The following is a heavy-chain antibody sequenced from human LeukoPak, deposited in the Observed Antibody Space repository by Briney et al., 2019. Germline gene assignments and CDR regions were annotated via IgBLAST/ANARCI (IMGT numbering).Heavy chain of an antibody. Sequence: ASVKVSCKASGYTFTSYGISWVRQAPGQGLEWMGWISAYNGNTNYAQKLQGRVTMTTDTSTSTAYMELRSLRPDDTAVYYCARVTDYYDSSGYLYNWFDPWGQGTLVTVSS. V-gene: IGHV1-18*01. D-gene: IGHD3-22*01. CDR2: ISAYNGNT. J-gene: IGHJ5*02. CDR1: GYTFTSYG. CDR3: ARVTDYYDSSGYLYNWFDP.